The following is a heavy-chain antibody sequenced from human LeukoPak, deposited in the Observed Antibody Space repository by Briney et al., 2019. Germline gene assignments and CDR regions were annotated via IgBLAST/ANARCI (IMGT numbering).Heavy chain of an antibody. V-gene: IGHV6-1*01. J-gene: IGHJ4*02. Sequence: SQTLSLTCAISRDSVSSTSAAWTWIRQSPSRGLEWLGRTYYRSKWYYEYAVSVKSRITINPDTSKNQFSLKLSSVTAADTAVYYCARDSGYDSSGYYYGPYYFDYWGQGTLVTVSS. D-gene: IGHD3-22*01. CDR1: RDSVSSTSAA. CDR2: TYYRSKWYY. CDR3: ARDSGYDSSGYYYGPYYFDY.